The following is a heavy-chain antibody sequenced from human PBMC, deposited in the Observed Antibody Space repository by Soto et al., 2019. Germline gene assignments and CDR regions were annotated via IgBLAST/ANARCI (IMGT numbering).Heavy chain of an antibody. D-gene: IGHD2-2*01. CDR3: ATTRGVLVPAAIVPERNDAFGI. Sequence: EASVKVCCKVSGYTLTELSMHWLRQAPGKGLEWMGGFDPEDGETIYAQKFQGRVTMTEDTSTDTAYMGLSSLRSEDTAVYYCATTRGVLVPAAIVPERNDAFGIWGQGTMVTV. V-gene: IGHV1-24*01. CDR1: GYTLTELS. CDR2: FDPEDGET. J-gene: IGHJ3*02.